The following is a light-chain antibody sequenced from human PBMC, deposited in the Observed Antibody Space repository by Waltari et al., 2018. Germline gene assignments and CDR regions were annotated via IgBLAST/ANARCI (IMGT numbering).Light chain of an antibody. CDR2: DAS. Sequence: EILLTQSPATLSLSPGARSTRSGRASQRVSRYLAGYQQQPGQAPRLLIYDASNRATGIPARFSGSGSGTDFTLTISSLEPEDCAVYYWEQRSNWPRTCGGGSKVEIK. CDR3: EQRSNWPRT. CDR1: QRVSRY. J-gene: IGKJ4*01. V-gene: IGKV3-11*01.